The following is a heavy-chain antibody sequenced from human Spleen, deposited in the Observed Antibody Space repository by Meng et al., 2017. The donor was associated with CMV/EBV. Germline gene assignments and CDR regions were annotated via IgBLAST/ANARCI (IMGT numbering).Heavy chain of an antibody. Sequence: HVLCPGSAPRLLSPSVPLSLTPTVSVCPSNSYYWSWIRHPAGNELEWISPIYTSGSTNYHPSLKSRVTMSVDTSKNQFSLKLSSVTAEDTAVYYCAKGGRYDSSGYYGDYWGQGTLVTVSS. D-gene: IGHD3-22*01. CDR3: AKGGRYDSSGYYGDY. CDR1: VCPSNSYY. J-gene: IGHJ4*02. V-gene: IGHV4-4*07. CDR2: IYTSGST.